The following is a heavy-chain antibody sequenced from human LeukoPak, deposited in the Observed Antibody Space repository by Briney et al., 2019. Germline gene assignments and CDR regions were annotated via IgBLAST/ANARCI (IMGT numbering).Heavy chain of an antibody. D-gene: IGHD5-12*01. Sequence: PGGSLRLSCAASGFTFSSYGMHWVRQAPGKGLGWVAVISYDGSNKYYADSVKGRFTTSRDNSKNTLYLQMNSLRAEDTAVYYCAQGNARRGSSGYDILDYWGQGTLVTVSS. J-gene: IGHJ4*02. V-gene: IGHV3-30*18. CDR1: GFTFSSYG. CDR3: AQGNARRGSSGYDILDY. CDR2: ISYDGSNK.